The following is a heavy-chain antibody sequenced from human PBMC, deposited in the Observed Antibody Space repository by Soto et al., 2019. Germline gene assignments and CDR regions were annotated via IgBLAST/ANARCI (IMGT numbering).Heavy chain of an antibody. CDR1: GYTFTDYY. CDR3: ARDPPALRYCEADY. Sequence: QVQLMQSGAEVRKPGASVKVSCKASGYTFTDYYMHWVRQAPGQGLEWMGWINPNSGGTNYAQKFQGRVTMTRDTSISTAYMELSRLRSDDTAVYDCARDPPALRYCEADYWGQGTLVTVSS. J-gene: IGHJ4*02. D-gene: IGHD3-9*01. CDR2: INPNSGGT. V-gene: IGHV1-2*02.